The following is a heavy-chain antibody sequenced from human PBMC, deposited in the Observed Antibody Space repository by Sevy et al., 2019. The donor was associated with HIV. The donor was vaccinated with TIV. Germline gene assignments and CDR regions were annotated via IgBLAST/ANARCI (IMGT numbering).Heavy chain of an antibody. CDR3: VRRDGSGLLFSP. D-gene: IGHD3-10*01. CDR2: INANSGGT. J-gene: IGHJ5*02. CDR1: GYTFTDYY. V-gene: IGHV1-2*02. Sequence: ASVKVSCKASGYTFTDYYIHWVRQAPGQGLEWMGWINANSGGTYYAQKFQGRVTMTRATSISTAYMELSGLTSDDTAVYYCVRRDGSGLLFSPWGQGTLVTVSS.